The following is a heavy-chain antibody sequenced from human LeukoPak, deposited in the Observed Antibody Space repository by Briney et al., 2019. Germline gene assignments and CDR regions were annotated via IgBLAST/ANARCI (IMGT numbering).Heavy chain of an antibody. J-gene: IGHJ4*02. Sequence: ASVKVSCKVSGYTLTELSMHWVRQAPGKGLEWTGGFDPEDGETIYAQKFQGRVTMTEDTSTDTAYMELSSLRSEDTAVYYCATVVASITQVGATWGTFDYWGQGTLVTVSS. CDR2: FDPEDGET. CDR1: GYTLTELS. D-gene: IGHD1-26*01. V-gene: IGHV1-24*01. CDR3: ATVVASITQVGATWGTFDY.